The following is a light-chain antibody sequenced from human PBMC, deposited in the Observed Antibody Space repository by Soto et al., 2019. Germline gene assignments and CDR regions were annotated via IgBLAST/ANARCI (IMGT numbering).Light chain of an antibody. Sequence: QSALTQAPSVSGSPGQSVAISCIGDSSGVGSYNRVSWYQQSPGTAPKLIIYEVTTRPSGVPDRFSGSKSGNTASLTISGLQAEDEADYYCNSYTISSTYVFGTGTKLTVL. J-gene: IGLJ1*01. V-gene: IGLV2-18*02. CDR1: SSGVGSYNR. CDR3: NSYTISSTYV. CDR2: EVT.